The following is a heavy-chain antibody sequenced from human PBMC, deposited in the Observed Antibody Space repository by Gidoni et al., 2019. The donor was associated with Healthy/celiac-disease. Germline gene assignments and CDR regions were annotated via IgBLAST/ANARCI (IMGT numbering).Heavy chain of an antibody. D-gene: IGHD6-13*01. J-gene: IGHJ6*02. CDR1: GYTFTSYY. Sequence: VQLVQSGAEVKKPGASVTVSCQASGYTFTSYYMPWVRQAPGQGLEWMGIINPSGGSTSYAQKFQGRVTMTRDTSTSTVYMELSGLRSEDTAVYYCARDPIAAAGRDYYYGMDVWGQGTTVTVSS. CDR2: INPSGGST. V-gene: IGHV1-46*01. CDR3: ARDPIAAAGRDYYYGMDV.